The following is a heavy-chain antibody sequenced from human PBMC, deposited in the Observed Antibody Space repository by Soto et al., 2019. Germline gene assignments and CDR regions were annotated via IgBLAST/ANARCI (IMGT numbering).Heavy chain of an antibody. CDR3: VPLCRYCSTTTPS. V-gene: IGHV3-23*01. Sequence: GGSLRLSCAASGFTFSTYAMSLVRQAPRKGLEWVSAISGNGGDYTYYADSVKGRFTISRDNSKNTLYLQMNSLRAEDTAVYYCVPLCRYCSTTTPSWGQGTLVTVSS. CDR2: ISGNGGDYT. CDR1: GFTFSTYA. D-gene: IGHD2-2*01. J-gene: IGHJ4*02.